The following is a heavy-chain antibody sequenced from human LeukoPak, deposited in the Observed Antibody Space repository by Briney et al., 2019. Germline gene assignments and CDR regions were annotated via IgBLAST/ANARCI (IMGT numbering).Heavy chain of an antibody. D-gene: IGHD2/OR15-2a*01. Sequence: GGSLRLSCAASGFTFSNYGTHWVRQAPGKGLEWLAAIFYDGSNKYYADTVKGRFTISRDNSKNTLYLQVNSLTAEDTAVYYCARDQALYFSYGDYWGQGTLVTVSS. V-gene: IGHV3-33*01. CDR1: GFTFSNYG. CDR2: IFYDGSNK. CDR3: ARDQALYFSYGDY. J-gene: IGHJ4*02.